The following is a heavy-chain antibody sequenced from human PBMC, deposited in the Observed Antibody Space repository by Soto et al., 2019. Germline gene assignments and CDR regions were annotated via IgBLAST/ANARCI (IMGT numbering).Heavy chain of an antibody. J-gene: IGHJ4*02. V-gene: IGHV3-23*01. CDR1: GFTFSSYA. CDR2: ISGSGDST. D-gene: IGHD6-13*01. Sequence: EVQLLDSGGGLVQPGGSLRLSCAASGFTFSSYAMNWVRQAPGKGLEWVSVISGSGDSTYYADSVKGRFTISRDNSKNTLYLPMNSLRTEDTAVYYCARRGPGTYFHYWGQGTLVTVSS. CDR3: ARRGPGTYFHY.